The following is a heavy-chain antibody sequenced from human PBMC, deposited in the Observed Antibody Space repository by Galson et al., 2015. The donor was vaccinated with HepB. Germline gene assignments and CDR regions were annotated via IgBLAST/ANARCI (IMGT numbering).Heavy chain of an antibody. D-gene: IGHD5-18*01. CDR1: GFTFSSYS. V-gene: IGHV3-21*01. J-gene: IGHJ4*02. CDR2: ISSSSSYI. CDR3: ARARGYSYGSLDY. Sequence: SLRLSCAASGFTFSSYSMNWVRQAPGKGLEWVSSISSSSSYIYYADSVKGRFTISRDNAKNSLYLQMNSLRAEDTAVYYCARARGYSYGSLDYWGQGTLVTVSS.